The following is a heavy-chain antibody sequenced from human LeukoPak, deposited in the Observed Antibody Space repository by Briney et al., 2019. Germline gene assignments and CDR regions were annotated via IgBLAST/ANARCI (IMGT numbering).Heavy chain of an antibody. CDR3: ARDWSSWPKNWFDP. Sequence: PSETPSLTCTVSGGSISSYYWSWIRQPAGKGLEWIGRIYTSGSTNYNPSLKSRVTMSVDTSKNQFSLKLSSVTAADTAVYYCARDWSSWPKNWFDPWGQGTLVTVSS. J-gene: IGHJ5*02. V-gene: IGHV4-4*07. CDR1: GGSISSYY. D-gene: IGHD6-13*01. CDR2: IYTSGST.